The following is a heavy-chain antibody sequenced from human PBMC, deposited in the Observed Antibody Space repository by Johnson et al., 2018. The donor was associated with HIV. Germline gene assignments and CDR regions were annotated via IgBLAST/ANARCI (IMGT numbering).Heavy chain of an antibody. J-gene: IGHJ3*02. CDR3: AKDTQGSWFPNALDI. CDR1: GFTFSGYG. CDR2: IRYDGSDK. Sequence: QVQLVESGGGVVQPGGSLRLSCAASGFTFSGYGMHWVRQAPGKGLEWVSFIRYDGSDKYCIDSVEGRFTISRDNSKNTLYLQMRSLRLEDTAVYYCAKDTQGSWFPNALDIWGQGTMVTVSS. D-gene: IGHD6-13*01. V-gene: IGHV3-30*02.